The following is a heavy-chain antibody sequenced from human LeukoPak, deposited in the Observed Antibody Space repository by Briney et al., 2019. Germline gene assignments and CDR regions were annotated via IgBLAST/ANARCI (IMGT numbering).Heavy chain of an antibody. CDR3: ARVGIGGAFDI. J-gene: IGHJ3*02. D-gene: IGHD3-3*01. Sequence: VSVKVSCKASGYTFTTYYIHWVRQVPGQGLEWMGIINPSGGSPTYARKFQGRVTMTRDTSTSTVYMDLSRLTSEDTAVYYCARVGIGGAFDIWGQGTMVIVSS. V-gene: IGHV1-46*01. CDR1: GYTFTTYY. CDR2: INPSGGSP.